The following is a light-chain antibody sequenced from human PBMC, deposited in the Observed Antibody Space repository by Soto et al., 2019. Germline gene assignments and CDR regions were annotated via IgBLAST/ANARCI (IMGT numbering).Light chain of an antibody. J-gene: IGKJ1*01. V-gene: IGKV3-20*01. CDR3: QQYGSSPWT. Sequence: EIVLTHSPGTLSLSPGERATLSCRANQSVSSSYLAWYQQKPDQAPRPLIYGASSRAIGIPDRFSGSGSGTDFTLTISRLEPEDFAVYYCQQYGSSPWTFGQGTKVDIK. CDR2: GAS. CDR1: QSVSSSY.